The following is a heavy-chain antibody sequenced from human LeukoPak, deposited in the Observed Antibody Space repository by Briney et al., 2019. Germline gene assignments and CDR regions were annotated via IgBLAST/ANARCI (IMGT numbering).Heavy chain of an antibody. J-gene: IGHJ4*02. CDR2: IYYSGST. D-gene: IGHD2-2*02. CDR1: GGSISSGGYY. CDR3: AREKGYCSSTSCYNLSAFDY. Sequence: SETLSFTCTVSGGSISSGGYYWSWIRQHPGKGLEWIGYIYYSGSTYYNPSLKSRVTISVDTSKNQFSLKLSSVTAADTAVYYCAREKGYCSSTSCYNLSAFDYWGQGTLVTVSS. V-gene: IGHV4-31*03.